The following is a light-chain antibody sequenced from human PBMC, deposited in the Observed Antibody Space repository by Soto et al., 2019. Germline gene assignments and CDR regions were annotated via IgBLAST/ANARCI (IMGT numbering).Light chain of an antibody. CDR2: KAS. Sequence: DLQLTQSPSPLSASVGDRVTITCRASESISRWLAWYQQKPGKAPTLLIYKASSLESGGPTRFSGSGSGTECTLTINSLQADDFATEYCQQHNSFAITVGQGTRLEIK. J-gene: IGKJ5*01. CDR1: ESISRW. V-gene: IGKV1-5*03. CDR3: QQHNSFAIT.